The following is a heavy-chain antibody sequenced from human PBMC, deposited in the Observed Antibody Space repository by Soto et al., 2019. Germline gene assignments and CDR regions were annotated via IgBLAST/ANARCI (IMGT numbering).Heavy chain of an antibody. D-gene: IGHD2-15*01. Sequence: QVQLVQSGAEVKQPESSVKVSCKAFGYTFTKYFVHWVRQAPGQGLEWMAIIHPGNGDTTYAQKFQGRVTVTRDTSTSTVNMELSSLRSEDTAFYYCAREEIGGAGSCYNFWGQGTLVTVSS. CDR1: GYTFTKYF. J-gene: IGHJ4*02. CDR3: AREEIGGAGSCYNF. V-gene: IGHV1-46*01. CDR2: IHPGNGDT.